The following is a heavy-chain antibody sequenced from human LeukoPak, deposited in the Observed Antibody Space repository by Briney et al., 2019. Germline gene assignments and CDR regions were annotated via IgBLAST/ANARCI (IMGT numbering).Heavy chain of an antibody. CDR1: GFTLSTYW. J-gene: IGHJ4*02. D-gene: IGHD3-10*01. CDR2: ISSDGSIT. CDR3: ARHLNYYFDY. Sequence: QPGGSLRLSCAASGFTLSTYWMHWVRQAPGKGLVWVSRISSDGSITSYADSVKGRFTISRDNAKNTLYLQMNSLRAEDTAVYYCARHLNYYFDYWGQGTLVTVSS. V-gene: IGHV3-74*01.